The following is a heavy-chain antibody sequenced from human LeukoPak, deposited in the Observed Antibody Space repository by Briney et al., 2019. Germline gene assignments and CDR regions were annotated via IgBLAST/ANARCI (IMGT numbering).Heavy chain of an antibody. CDR2: IYYGGST. CDR3: ARDTSGYYSFDY. J-gene: IGHJ4*02. V-gene: IGHV4-39*01. D-gene: IGHD3-22*01. CDR1: GGSISTSSYY. Sequence: SETLSLTCTVSGGSISTSSYYWGWIRQPPGKGLERLGSIYYGGSTYYNPSLKSRVTISVDTSKNQFSLKLTSVTAADTAIYYCARDTSGYYSFDYWGQGTLLTVSS.